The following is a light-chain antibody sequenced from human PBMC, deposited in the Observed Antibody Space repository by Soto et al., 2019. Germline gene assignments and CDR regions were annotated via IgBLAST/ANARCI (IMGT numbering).Light chain of an antibody. CDR3: QQYGGSPRIT. Sequence: ELFLRQSPGTLSLSTGERATLSCRASERLSSVYLAWYQQRPGQPPRLLIYGASNRATGIPDRFSGSGSGTDFTLIINRLEPEDVAIYYCQQYGGSPRITFGQGTRLENK. CDR2: GAS. J-gene: IGKJ5*01. CDR1: ERLSSVY. V-gene: IGKV3-20*01.